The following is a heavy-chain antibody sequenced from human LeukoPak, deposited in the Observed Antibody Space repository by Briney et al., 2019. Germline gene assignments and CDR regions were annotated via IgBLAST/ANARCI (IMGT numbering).Heavy chain of an antibody. CDR2: INPSGGST. V-gene: IGHV1-46*01. J-gene: IGHJ3*02. CDR3: ARDNAYYDSSGYYYGGAFDI. Sequence: ASVKVSCKASGYTITSYYMHWVRQAPGQGLEWMGIINPSGGSTSYAQKFQGRVTMTRDTSTSTVYMELSSLRSEDTAVYYCARDNAYYDSSGYYYGGAFDIWGQGTMVTVSS. D-gene: IGHD3-22*01. CDR1: GYTITSYY.